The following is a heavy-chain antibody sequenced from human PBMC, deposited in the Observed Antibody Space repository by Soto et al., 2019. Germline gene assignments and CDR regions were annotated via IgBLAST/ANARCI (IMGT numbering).Heavy chain of an antibody. CDR1: EDTFRNYA. D-gene: IGHD3-22*01. CDR3: ASTKYDSSAYYNWDLGL. Sequence: QVELVQSGAEVKKPGSSVKVSCQASEDTFRNYAISWVRQAPGQGLEWMGGIIPIFGTANYAQNFQGRVTITADTSQNTVYLERSSVRSEDKAVYYCASTKYDSSAYYNWDLGLWGRGTLVTVSS. V-gene: IGHV1-69*06. CDR2: IIPIFGTA. J-gene: IGHJ2*01.